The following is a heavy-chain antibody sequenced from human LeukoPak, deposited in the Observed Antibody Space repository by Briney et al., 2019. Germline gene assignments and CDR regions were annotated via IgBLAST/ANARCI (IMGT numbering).Heavy chain of an antibody. CDR2: ISICGDNT. Sequence: GSLRLSCAASGLTLRNFAMSRVRQAPGKGLEWVSSISICGDNTHYADSVKGRFTISRDNSKNTLYLQMNSLRAEDTAVYYCAREVRPNDHWGQGTLVTVSS. V-gene: IGHV3-23*01. D-gene: IGHD6-25*01. CDR1: GLTLRNFA. J-gene: IGHJ4*02. CDR3: AREVRPNDH.